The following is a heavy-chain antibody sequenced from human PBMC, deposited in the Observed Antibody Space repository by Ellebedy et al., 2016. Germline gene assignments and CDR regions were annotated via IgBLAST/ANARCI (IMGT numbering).Heavy chain of an antibody. Sequence: SETLSLXXTVSGGSISSYYWSWIRQPPGKGLEWIGYIYYSGSTNYNPSLKSRVTISVDTSKNQFSLKLSSVTAADTAVYYCVRGPAVANFDYWGQGTLVTVSS. V-gene: IGHV4-59*01. D-gene: IGHD6-19*01. CDR1: GGSISSYY. CDR2: IYYSGST. CDR3: VRGPAVANFDY. J-gene: IGHJ4*02.